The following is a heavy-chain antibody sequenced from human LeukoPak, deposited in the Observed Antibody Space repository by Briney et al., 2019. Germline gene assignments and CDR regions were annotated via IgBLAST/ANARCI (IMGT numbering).Heavy chain of an antibody. Sequence: SETLSLTCTVSGGSISSYYWSWIRQPAGKGLEWIGRIYTSGSTNYNPSLKSRVTMSVDTSKNQFSLKLSSVTAADTAVYYCASQQWLPRRPGGEFDYWGQGTLVTVSS. J-gene: IGHJ4*02. V-gene: IGHV4-4*07. D-gene: IGHD6-19*01. CDR2: IYTSGST. CDR3: ASQQWLPRRPGGEFDY. CDR1: GGSISSYY.